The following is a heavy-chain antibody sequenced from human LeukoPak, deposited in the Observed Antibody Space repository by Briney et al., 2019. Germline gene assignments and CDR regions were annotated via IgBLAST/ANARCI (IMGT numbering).Heavy chain of an antibody. CDR3: ARGNYYDSSGYYHDAFDI. V-gene: IGHV4-59*11. CDR2: IYYRGST. Sequence: PSETLALTCTVSGGSIGSHYWSWIRQPPGKGLEWIGYIYYRGSTNYNPSLKSRVTISVDTSKNQFSLKLSSVTAADTAVYYCARGNYYDSSGYYHDAFDIWGQGPMVTVSS. J-gene: IGHJ3*02. D-gene: IGHD3-22*01. CDR1: GGSIGSHY.